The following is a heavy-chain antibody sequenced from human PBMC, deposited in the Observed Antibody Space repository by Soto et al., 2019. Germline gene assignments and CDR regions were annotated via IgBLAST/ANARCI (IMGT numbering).Heavy chain of an antibody. CDR1: GFTFSSYG. Sequence: EVRLLESGGGLRQPGGYLRLSCAASGFTFSSYGMSWVRQAPGTGLEWVSGISGSGTNTYYADSVKGRFNISRDNSKNTLYLQMTSLRAEDTAAYYCAKDNSLYSGYNSFDYWGEGTLVSVSS. CDR2: ISGSGTNT. V-gene: IGHV3-23*01. D-gene: IGHD5-12*01. J-gene: IGHJ4*02. CDR3: AKDNSLYSGYNSFDY.